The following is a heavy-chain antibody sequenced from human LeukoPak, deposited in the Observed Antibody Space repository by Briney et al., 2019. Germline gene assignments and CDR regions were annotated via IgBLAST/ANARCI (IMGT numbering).Heavy chain of an antibody. V-gene: IGHV3-30*18. CDR3: AKTDAPYTVTNLGY. CDR1: GFTFSSYG. Sequence: PGGSLRLSCAASGFTFSSYGMHWVRQAPGKGLEWVAVISYDGSNKYYADSVKGRFTISRDNSKNTLYLQMNSLRAEDTAVYYCAKTDAPYTVTNLGYWGQGTLVTVSS. J-gene: IGHJ4*02. CDR2: ISYDGSNK. D-gene: IGHD4-17*01.